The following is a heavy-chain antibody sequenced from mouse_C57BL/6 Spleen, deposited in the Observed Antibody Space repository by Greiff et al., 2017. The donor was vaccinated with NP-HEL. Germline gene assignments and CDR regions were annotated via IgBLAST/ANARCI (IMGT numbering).Heavy chain of an antibody. Sequence: EVQLQQSGPELVKPGASVKMSCKASGYTFTDYNMHWVKQSHGKSLEWIGYINPNNGGTSYNQKFKGKATLTVNKSSSTAYMELRSLTSEDSAVYYCARERPLLLRFDYWGQSTTLTVSS. CDR2: INPNNGGT. D-gene: IGHD1-1*01. J-gene: IGHJ2*01. CDR1: GYTFTDYN. V-gene: IGHV1-22*01. CDR3: ARERPLLLRFDY.